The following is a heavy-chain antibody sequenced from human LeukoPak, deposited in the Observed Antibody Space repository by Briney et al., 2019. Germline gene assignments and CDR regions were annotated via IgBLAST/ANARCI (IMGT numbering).Heavy chain of an antibody. CDR2: ISISSSYL. CDR3: ARDKNWGSGAFDI. J-gene: IGHJ3*02. D-gene: IGHD7-27*01. CDR1: GFTFSSYS. Sequence: PGGSLRLSCAASGFTFSSYSMIWVRQAPGKGLEWVSSISISSSYLYYADSVKGRFTISRDNAKNSLYLQMNSLRAEDTAVYYCARDKNWGSGAFDIWGQGTMDTVSS. V-gene: IGHV3-21*01.